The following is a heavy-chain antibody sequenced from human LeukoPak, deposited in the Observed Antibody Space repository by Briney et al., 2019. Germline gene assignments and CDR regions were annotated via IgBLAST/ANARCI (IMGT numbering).Heavy chain of an antibody. V-gene: IGHV4-30-2*01. Sequence: PSETLSLTCTVSGDSISSGGYYWNWLRQPPGKGLEWIGYIYHSGITNYNPSLKSRVTISVDRSKNQFSLKLSSVTAADTAVYYCAGLTYNWNDSAFDIWGQGTMVTVSS. D-gene: IGHD1-1*01. CDR1: GDSISSGGYY. J-gene: IGHJ3*02. CDR2: IYHSGIT. CDR3: AGLTYNWNDSAFDI.